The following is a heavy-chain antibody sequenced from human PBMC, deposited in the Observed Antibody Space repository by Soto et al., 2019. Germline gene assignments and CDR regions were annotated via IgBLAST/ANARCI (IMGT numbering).Heavy chain of an antibody. V-gene: IGHV4-39*02. Sequence: QLQLQESGPGLVKPSETLSLTCTVSGGSISSSSYYWGWIRQPPGKGLEWIGSIYYSGSTYYNPSLKSRVTISVDTSKNHFSLKLSSVTAADTAVYYCARGQEYSYGYPEWYYFDYWGQGTLVTVSS. CDR3: ARGQEYSYGYPEWYYFDY. CDR1: GGSISSSSYY. D-gene: IGHD5-18*01. CDR2: IYYSGST. J-gene: IGHJ4*02.